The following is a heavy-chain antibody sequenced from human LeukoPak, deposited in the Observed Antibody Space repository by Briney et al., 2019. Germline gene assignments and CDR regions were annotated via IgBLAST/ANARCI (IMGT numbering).Heavy chain of an antibody. Sequence: SETLSLTCTVSGGSISSSSYYWGWIRPPPGKGLEWIGSIYYSGSTYYNPSLKSRVTISVDTSENQFSLKLSSVTAADTAVYYCARITGIAAARGFSWFDPWGQGTLVTVSS. CDR3: ARITGIAAARGFSWFDP. D-gene: IGHD6-13*01. J-gene: IGHJ5*02. V-gene: IGHV4-39*07. CDR2: IYYSGST. CDR1: GGSISSSSYY.